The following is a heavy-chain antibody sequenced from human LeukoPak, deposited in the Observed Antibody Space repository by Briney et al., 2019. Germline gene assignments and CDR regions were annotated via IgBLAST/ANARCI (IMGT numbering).Heavy chain of an antibody. V-gene: IGHV3-20*04. Sequence: GGSLRLSCAASGFTFDDYGMSWVRQAPGKGLEWVSGINWSGGSTGYADSVKGRFTISRDNAKNSLYLQMNSLRAEDTALYYCARRRRTVTTKTYYYYYMDVWGKGTTVTVSS. CDR3: ARRRRTVTTKTYYYYYMDV. CDR1: GFTFDDYG. CDR2: INWSGGST. D-gene: IGHD4-11*01. J-gene: IGHJ6*03.